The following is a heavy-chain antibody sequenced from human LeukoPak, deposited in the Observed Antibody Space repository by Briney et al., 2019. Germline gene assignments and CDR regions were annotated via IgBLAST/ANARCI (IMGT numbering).Heavy chain of an antibody. D-gene: IGHD2-15*01. Sequence: PGGSLRLSCAASGFTFSSYGMSWVRQAPGKGLEWVSAISGSGGSTYYADSVKGRFTISRDNSKNTLCLQMNSLRAEDTAVYYCAKGRIVVVVAAADWYFDLWGRGTLVTVSS. J-gene: IGHJ2*01. V-gene: IGHV3-23*01. CDR3: AKGRIVVVVAAADWYFDL. CDR2: ISGSGGST. CDR1: GFTFSSYG.